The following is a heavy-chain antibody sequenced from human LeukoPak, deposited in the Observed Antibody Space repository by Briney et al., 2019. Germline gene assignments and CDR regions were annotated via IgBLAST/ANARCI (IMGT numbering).Heavy chain of an antibody. V-gene: IGHV3-64D*09. CDR1: GFTFSSYH. CDR2: ICSDGANI. CDR3: YSSAWYGAFDV. D-gene: IGHD6-19*01. Sequence: SGGSLRLSCSASGFTFSSYHTHWVGQAPGRGLHFVSTICSDGANIYIADSVRDRFTISRDDAKHTLYLQMTSLRVEDTAIYYCYSSAWYGAFDVWGQGTMVTVSS. J-gene: IGHJ3*01.